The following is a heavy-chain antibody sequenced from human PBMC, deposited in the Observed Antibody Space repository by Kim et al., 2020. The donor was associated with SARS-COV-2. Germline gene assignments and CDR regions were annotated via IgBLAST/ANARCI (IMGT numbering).Heavy chain of an antibody. CDR2: ISAYNGNT. V-gene: IGHV1-18*01. J-gene: IGHJ4*02. Sequence: ASVKVSCKASGYTFTSYGISWVRQAPGQGLEWMGWISAYNGNTNYAQKLQGRVTMTTDTSTSTAYMELRSLRSDDTAVYYCARTRKLIAVADLFDYWGQGTLVTVSS. D-gene: IGHD6-19*01. CDR1: GYTFTSYG. CDR3: ARTRKLIAVADLFDY.